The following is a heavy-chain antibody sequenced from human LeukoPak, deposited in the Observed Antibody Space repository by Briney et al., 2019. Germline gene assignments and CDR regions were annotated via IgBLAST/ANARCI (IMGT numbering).Heavy chain of an antibody. CDR1: GFTFSNAW. V-gene: IGHV3-15*01. CDR2: IKSKTDGCTT. D-gene: IGHD2-15*01. CDR3: TTVLTPGNYYYYGMDV. Sequence: GGSLRLSCAASGFTFSNAWMSWVRQAPGKGLEWVGRIKSKTDGCTTDYAAPVKGRFTISRDDSKNTLYLQMNSLKTEDTAVYYCTTVLTPGNYYYYGMDVWGQGTTVTVSS. J-gene: IGHJ6*02.